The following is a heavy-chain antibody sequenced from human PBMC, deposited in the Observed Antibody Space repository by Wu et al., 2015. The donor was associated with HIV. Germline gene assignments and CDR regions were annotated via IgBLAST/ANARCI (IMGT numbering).Heavy chain of an antibody. CDR2: ISPYNGNT. CDR3: ARIVPGPMPYFDY. J-gene: IGHJ4*02. V-gene: IGHV1-18*01. D-gene: IGHD2-15*01. Sequence: QVQLVQSGGEVKKPGASVKVSCKASGYIFSTYGINWVRQAPGQGLEWMGWISPYNGNTDYAQNLQGRLTMTTDTSTNTAYMELSSLASEDTAIYYCARIVPGPMPYFDYWGQGTLVTVSS. CDR1: GYIFSTYG.